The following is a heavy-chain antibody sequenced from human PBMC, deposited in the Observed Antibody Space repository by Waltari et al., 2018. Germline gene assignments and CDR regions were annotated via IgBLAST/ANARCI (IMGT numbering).Heavy chain of an antibody. J-gene: IGHJ5*02. CDR3: ARELGLFVDP. CDR2: INPDGST. V-gene: IGHV3-53*04. D-gene: IGHD3-16*01. CDR1: EFSVAANH. Sequence: ELQLVQSGGGLVQPGVSLILSCNVSEFSVAANHFTWARQTPGKGLEWISVINPDGSTDYADSVKGRFSISRHQSENTVYLEMNSVRPEDTGVYFCARELGLFVDPWGQGSQVIVSS.